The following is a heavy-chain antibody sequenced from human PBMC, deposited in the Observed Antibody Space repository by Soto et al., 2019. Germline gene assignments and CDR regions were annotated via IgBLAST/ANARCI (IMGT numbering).Heavy chain of an antibody. D-gene: IGHD6-6*01. CDR3: ATWDRSSDY. Sequence: SSETLSLTCTLSGGSISSGGYYWSWIRQHPGKGLEWIGYIYYSGSTYYYPSLKNRVTISVDMSKNQFSLKLSSVTAADTAVYYCATWDRSSDYWGQRTRGTVSS. J-gene: IGHJ4*02. CDR1: GGSISSGGYY. CDR2: IYYSGST. V-gene: IGHV4-31*03.